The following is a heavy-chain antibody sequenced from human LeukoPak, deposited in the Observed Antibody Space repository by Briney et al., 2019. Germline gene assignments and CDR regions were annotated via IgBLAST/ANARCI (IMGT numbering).Heavy chain of an antibody. CDR2: IGIDSGNT. CDR1: GFTFSDYS. J-gene: IGHJ4*02. Sequence: GGSLRLSRAASGFTFSDYSMNWVRQAPGKGLEWISYIGIDSGNTNYADSVKGRFTISGDKAKNSLYLQMNSLRVVDTAVYYCARDYKYAFDNWGQGTLVTVSS. V-gene: IGHV3-48*01. CDR3: ARDYKYAFDN. D-gene: IGHD5-24*01.